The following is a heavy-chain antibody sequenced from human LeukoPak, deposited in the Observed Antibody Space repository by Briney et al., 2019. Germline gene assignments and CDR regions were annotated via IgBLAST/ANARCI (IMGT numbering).Heavy chain of an antibody. CDR2: ISAYNGNT. Sequence: GASVKVSCKASGYTFTGYYMHWVRQAPGQGLEWMGWISAYNGNTNYAQKLQGRVTMTTDTSTSTAYMELRSLRSDDTAVYYCARDLGGAAAGGYFDLWGRGTLVTVSS. CDR1: GYTFTGYY. CDR3: ARDLGGAAAGGYFDL. J-gene: IGHJ2*01. D-gene: IGHD6-13*01. V-gene: IGHV1-18*04.